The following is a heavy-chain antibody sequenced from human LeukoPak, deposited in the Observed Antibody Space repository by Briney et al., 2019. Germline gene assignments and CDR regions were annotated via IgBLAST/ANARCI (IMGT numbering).Heavy chain of an antibody. CDR1: GVTFSSYG. Sequence: PGGSLRLSCAASGVTFSSYGMHWVRQAPGKGLEWVAVISYDGSNKYYADSVKGRFTISRDNSKNTLYLQMNSLRAEDTAVYYCARDRVAGLDYWGQGTLVTVSS. J-gene: IGHJ4*02. CDR3: ARDRVAGLDY. V-gene: IGHV3-30*03. D-gene: IGHD6-19*01. CDR2: ISYDGSNK.